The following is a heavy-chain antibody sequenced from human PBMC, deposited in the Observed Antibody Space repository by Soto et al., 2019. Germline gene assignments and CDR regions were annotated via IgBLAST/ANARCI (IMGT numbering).Heavy chain of an antibody. D-gene: IGHD6-13*01. Sequence: QVQLVQSGAEVKKPGASVKVSCTASGYTFTHYAIHWVRHAPGQRLEWMGFINAGSGNTKYSQTFQGRLTFTKDTSSSTAYMYLSSLRSEDTAIYYCARGLAAAGAWGQGTRVTVSS. V-gene: IGHV1-3*01. J-gene: IGHJ5*02. CDR1: GYTFTHYA. CDR2: INAGSGNT. CDR3: ARGLAAAGA.